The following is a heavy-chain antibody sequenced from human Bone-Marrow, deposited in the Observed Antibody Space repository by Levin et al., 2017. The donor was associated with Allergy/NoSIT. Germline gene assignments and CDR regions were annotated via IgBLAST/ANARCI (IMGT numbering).Heavy chain of an antibody. Sequence: SETLSLTCTVSGGSLNGYYWTWIRQTPGQGLEWIGEIKHTGTTTYNPSLKSRVTISIDTSKKQFSLTMTSVTVADTGVFYCARGRRVGAADYWGQGSLVTVSS. D-gene: IGHD1-26*01. CDR1: GGSLNGYY. J-gene: IGHJ4*02. CDR2: IKHTGTT. CDR3: ARGRRVGAADY. V-gene: IGHV4-34*01.